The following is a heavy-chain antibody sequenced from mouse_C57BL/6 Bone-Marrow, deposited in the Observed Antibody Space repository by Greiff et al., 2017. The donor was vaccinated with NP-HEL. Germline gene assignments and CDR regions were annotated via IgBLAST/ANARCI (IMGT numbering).Heavy chain of an antibody. V-gene: IGHV2-2*01. CDR3: ARSPSFITTVVNYFDY. Sequence: VKLVESGPGLVQPSQSLSITCTVSGFSLTSYGVHWVRQSPGKGLEWLGVIWSGGSTDYNAAFISRLSISKDNSKSQVFFKMNSLQADDTAIYYCARSPSFITTVVNYFDYWGQGTTLTVSS. CDR1: GFSLTSYG. J-gene: IGHJ2*01. D-gene: IGHD1-1*01. CDR2: IWSGGST.